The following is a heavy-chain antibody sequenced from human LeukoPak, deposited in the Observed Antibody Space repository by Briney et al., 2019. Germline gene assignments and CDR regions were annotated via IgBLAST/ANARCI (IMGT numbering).Heavy chain of an antibody. J-gene: IGHJ3*02. CDR3: ARESFGELSGAFDI. V-gene: IGHV4-61*02. CDR2: IYTSGST. D-gene: IGHD3-16*02. Sequence: SQTLSLTCTVSGGSISSGSYYWSWIRQPAGKGLEWIGRIYTSGSTNYNPSPKSRVTISVDTSKNQFSLKLSSVTAADTAVYYCARESFGELSGAFDIWGQGTMVTVSS. CDR1: GGSISSGSYY.